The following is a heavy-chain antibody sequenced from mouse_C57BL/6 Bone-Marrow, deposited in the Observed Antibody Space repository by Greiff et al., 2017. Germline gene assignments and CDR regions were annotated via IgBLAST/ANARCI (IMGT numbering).Heavy chain of an antibody. V-gene: IGHV1-82*01. CDR3: ARSGDYGSSYEYYAMDY. CDR2: IYPGDGDT. CDR1: GYAFSSSW. D-gene: IGHD1-1*01. J-gene: IGHJ4*01. Sequence: VQLQQSGPELVKPGASVKISCKASGYAFSSSWMNWVKQRPGKGLEWIGRIYPGDGDTNYNGKFKGKATLTADKSSSTAYMQLSSLTSEDSAVYFCARSGDYGSSYEYYAMDYWGQGTSVTVSS.